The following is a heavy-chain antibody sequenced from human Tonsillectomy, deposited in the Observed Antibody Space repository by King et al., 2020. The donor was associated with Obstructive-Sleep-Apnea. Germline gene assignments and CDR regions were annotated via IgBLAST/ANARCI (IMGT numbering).Heavy chain of an antibody. V-gene: IGHV5-51*01. CDR2: IYPGDSDT. CDR3: ARLTYYDILTGSHDAFDI. CDR1: GYSFTSYW. Sequence: VQLVESGAEVKKPGESLKISCKGSGYSFTSYWIGWVRQMPGKGLEWMGIIYPGDSDTRYSPSFQGQVTISADKSISTAYLQWSSLKASDTAMYYCARLTYYDILTGSHDAFDIWGQGTMVTVSS. J-gene: IGHJ3*02. D-gene: IGHD3-9*01.